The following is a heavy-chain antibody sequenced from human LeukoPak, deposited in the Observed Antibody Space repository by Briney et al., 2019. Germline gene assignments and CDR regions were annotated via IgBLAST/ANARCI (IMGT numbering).Heavy chain of an antibody. Sequence: GGSLRLSCEASGFPFSTFWMIWVRQPPGKGLEWVAKIQQDGSGEEYVDSVKGRFTISRDNAKNSLYLQMNSLRVEDTGAYYCARENWYRFDPWGQGTLVTVSS. V-gene: IGHV3-7*01. CDR2: IQQDGSGE. D-gene: IGHD1-1*01. CDR1: GFPFSTFW. CDR3: ARENWYRFDP. J-gene: IGHJ5*02.